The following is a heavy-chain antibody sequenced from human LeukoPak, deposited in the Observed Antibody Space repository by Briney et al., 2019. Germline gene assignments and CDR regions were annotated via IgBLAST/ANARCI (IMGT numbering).Heavy chain of an antibody. J-gene: IGHJ3*02. CDR2: IYPGDSDT. CDR1: RYSFTSYW. CDR3: ASHGGTQLGNAFDI. V-gene: IGHV5-51*01. D-gene: IGHD1-26*01. Sequence: GGALQISCKGSRYSFTSYWIGWGRPMPGKGLEWMGIIYPGDSDTRYSPSFQGQVTISADKSISTAYLQWSSLKASDTAMYYCASHGGTQLGNAFDIWGQGTMVTVSS.